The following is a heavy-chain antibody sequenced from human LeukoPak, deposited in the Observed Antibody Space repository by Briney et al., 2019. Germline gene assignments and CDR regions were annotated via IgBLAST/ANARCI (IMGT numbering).Heavy chain of an antibody. V-gene: IGHV4-4*02. CDR2: IYHSGST. D-gene: IGHD6-13*01. CDR1: GGSISSSNW. J-gene: IGHJ3*02. CDR3: ARENSSSWSRGSAFDI. Sequence: SETLSLTCAVSGGSISSSNWWSWVRQPPGKGLEWIGEIYHSGSTNYNPSLKSRVTISVDKSKNQFSLKLSSVTAADTAVYYCARENSSSWSRGSAFDIWGQGTMVTVSS.